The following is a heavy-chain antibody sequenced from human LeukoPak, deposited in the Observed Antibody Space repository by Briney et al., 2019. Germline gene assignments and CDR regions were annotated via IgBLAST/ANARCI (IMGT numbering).Heavy chain of an antibody. CDR1: GDFINSALYF. J-gene: IGHJ4*02. CDR2: TYYSGST. CDR3: ARAYCTSTRCPFDS. Sequence: PSETLSLTCTVSGDFINSALYFWTWIRQHPGEGLEWIEYTYYSGSTHYNPSLKSRVIISVDTSKNQSSLKLSSVTAADTAVYYCARAYCTSTRCPFDSWGQGTLVTVSS. D-gene: IGHD2-2*01. V-gene: IGHV4-31*03.